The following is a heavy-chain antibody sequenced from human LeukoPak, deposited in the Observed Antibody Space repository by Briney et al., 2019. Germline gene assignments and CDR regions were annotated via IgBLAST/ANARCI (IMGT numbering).Heavy chain of an antibody. CDR2: INPNNGET. CDR3: ARDGYSGYHYHDWFDP. J-gene: IGHJ5*02. V-gene: IGHV1-2*02. CDR1: GYTFTDYF. D-gene: IGHD5-12*01. Sequence: ASVKVSCKASGYTFTDYFMHWVRQAPGQGLEWMGWINPNNGETNYAQKFQGRVTMTSYTSISTAYMELRRLTYDDTAVYYCARDGYSGYHYHDWFDPWGQGTLVTVSS.